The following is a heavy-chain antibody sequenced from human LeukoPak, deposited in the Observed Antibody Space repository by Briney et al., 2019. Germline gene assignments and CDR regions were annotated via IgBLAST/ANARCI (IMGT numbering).Heavy chain of an antibody. CDR1: GFAVSSNF. CDR2: IYTGGST. Sequence: GGSLRLSYAASGFAVSSNFMSWVRQAPGKGLEWVSVIYTGGSTYYADSVKGRFTISRDNSKNTLYLQMSSLRAEDTAVYFCVRGYSFGPYGMDVWGQGTTVTVSS. J-gene: IGHJ6*02. D-gene: IGHD2-15*01. V-gene: IGHV3-53*05. CDR3: VRGYSFGPYGMDV.